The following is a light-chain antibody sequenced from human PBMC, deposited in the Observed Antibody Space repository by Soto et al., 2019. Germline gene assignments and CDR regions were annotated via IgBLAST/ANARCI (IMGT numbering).Light chain of an antibody. CDR3: GSYTTSSTYV. V-gene: IGLV2-14*01. CDR2: DVS. Sequence: QSALTQPASVSGSPGQSIAISCTGTSSDVGGYSYVSWYQQQPGKAPKLVISDVSNRPSGVSDRFSGSKSGNTASLTISGLQTEYEADYYCGSYTTSSTYVFGTGTKVTVL. CDR1: SSDVGGYSY. J-gene: IGLJ1*01.